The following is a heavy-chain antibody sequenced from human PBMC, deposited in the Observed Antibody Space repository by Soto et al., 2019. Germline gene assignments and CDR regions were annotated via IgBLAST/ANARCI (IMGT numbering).Heavy chain of an antibody. CDR2: ISKDGRNK. V-gene: IGHV3-30*03. CDR3: ARDLNDFRSGFLNWFDP. J-gene: IGHJ5*02. D-gene: IGHD3-3*01. Sequence: KGLEWVAVISKDGRNKFYADSVKGRFTISRDNSRNTLFLQMDGLTTEDTAMFYCARDLNDFRSGFLNWFDPWGQGTLVTVSS.